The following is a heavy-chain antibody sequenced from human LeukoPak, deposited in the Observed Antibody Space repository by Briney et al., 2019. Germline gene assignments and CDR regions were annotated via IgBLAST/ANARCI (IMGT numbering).Heavy chain of an antibody. V-gene: IGHV4-59*01. CDR3: ARSAQFSSTSFDY. CDR1: GGSISSYY. J-gene: IGHJ4*02. Sequence: SETLSLTCTVSGGSISSYYWSWTRQPPGKGLEWIGYIYYSGSTNYNPSLKSRVTISVDKSKNQCSLKLNSVTAADTAVYHCARSAQFSSTSFDYWGQGALVTVSS. CDR2: IYYSGST. D-gene: IGHD6-13*01.